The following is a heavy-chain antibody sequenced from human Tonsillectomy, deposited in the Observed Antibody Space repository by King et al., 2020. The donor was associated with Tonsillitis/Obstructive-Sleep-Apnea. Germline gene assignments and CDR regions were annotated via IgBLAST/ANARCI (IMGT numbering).Heavy chain of an antibody. CDR2: INHSGST. D-gene: IGHD6-13*01. CDR1: GGSFNGYY. Sequence: VQLQQWGAGLLKPSETLSLTCAVSGGSFNGYYWSWIRQPPGKGLEWIGEINHSGSTNYNPSLKSRVTISVDTSKNQFSLKLSSVTAADTAVYYCARGRIGYRSSWYGADYWGQGTLVTVSS. CDR3: ARGRIGYRSSWYGADY. V-gene: IGHV4-34*01. J-gene: IGHJ4*02.